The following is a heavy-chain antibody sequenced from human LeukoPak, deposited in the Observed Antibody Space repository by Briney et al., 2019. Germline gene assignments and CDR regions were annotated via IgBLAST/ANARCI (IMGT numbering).Heavy chain of an antibody. V-gene: IGHV3-33*01. D-gene: IGHD1-1*01. CDR2: TRFDGSIK. CDR1: GFIFSDYG. Sequence: GGSLRLSCAVSGFIFSDYGFHWVRQAPGKGLEWVAVTRFDGSIKQYADSVKGRFTISTDDSNNTLYLQVNSLKSEDTAVYYCARWGGTRQYYFDYWGRGTLVTVSS. J-gene: IGHJ4*02. CDR3: ARWGGTRQYYFDY.